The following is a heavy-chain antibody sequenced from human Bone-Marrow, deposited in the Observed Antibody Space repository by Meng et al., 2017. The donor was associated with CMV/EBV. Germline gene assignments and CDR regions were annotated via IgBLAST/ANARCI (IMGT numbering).Heavy chain of an antibody. CDR1: GYTFTSYG. CDR2: ISAYNGNT. V-gene: IGHV1-18*01. CDR3: ARDGGAYYDSSGYSYYYYGMDV. J-gene: IGHJ6*02. Sequence: ASVKVSCKASGYTFTSYGISWVRQAPGQGLEWMGWISAYNGNTNYAQKLQGRVTMTTDTSTSTAYMELRSLRSDDTAVYYCARDGGAYYDSSGYSYYYYGMDVWGQGTTVTASS. D-gene: IGHD3-22*01.